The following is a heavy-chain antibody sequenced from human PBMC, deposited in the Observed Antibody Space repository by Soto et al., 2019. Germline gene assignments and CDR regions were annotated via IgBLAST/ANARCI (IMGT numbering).Heavy chain of an antibody. Sequence: GGSLRLSCAASGFTFSNYWMTWVRQAPGKGLEWVANIKQDGSEKHYVDSVKGRFTISRDNAKNSVFLQMNSLKTEDTAVYYCTRDLAPGIPRGLDVWGQGITVTVSS. D-gene: IGHD2-21*02. V-gene: IGHV3-7*03. J-gene: IGHJ6*02. CDR1: GFTFSNYW. CDR3: TRDLAPGIPRGLDV. CDR2: IKQDGSEK.